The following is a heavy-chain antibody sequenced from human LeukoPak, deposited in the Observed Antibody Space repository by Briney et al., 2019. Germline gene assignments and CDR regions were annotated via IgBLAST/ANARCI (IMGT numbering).Heavy chain of an antibody. CDR3: ARRGRYSYGYELPHYYYYMDV. V-gene: IGHV5-51*01. Sequence: GESLKISCKGSGYSFTSYWIGWLRQMPGKGLEWMGIIYPGDSDTRYSPSFQGQVTISADKSISTAYLQWSSLKASDTAMYYCARRGRYSYGYELPHYYYYMDVWGKGTTVTVSS. J-gene: IGHJ6*03. CDR1: GYSFTSYW. D-gene: IGHD5-18*01. CDR2: IYPGDSDT.